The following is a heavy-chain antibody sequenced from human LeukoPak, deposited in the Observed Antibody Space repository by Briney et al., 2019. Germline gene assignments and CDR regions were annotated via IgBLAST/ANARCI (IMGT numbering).Heavy chain of an antibody. D-gene: IGHD7-27*01. CDR1: GFTFSSYA. J-gene: IGHJ4*02. CDR2: ISYDGSNK. V-gene: IGHV3-30-3*01. Sequence: AGGSLRLSCAASGFTFSSYAMSWVRQAPGKGLEWVAVISYDGSNKYYADSVKGRFTISRDNSKNTLYLQMNSLRAEDTAVYYCARNWEGFDCWGQGTLVTVSS. CDR3: ARNWEGFDC.